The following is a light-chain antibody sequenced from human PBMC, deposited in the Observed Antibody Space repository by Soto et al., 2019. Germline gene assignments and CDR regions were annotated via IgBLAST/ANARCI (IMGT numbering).Light chain of an antibody. CDR2: GAS. CDR3: QQYGSSPYT. Sequence: EIVLTQSPGTLSVSSGESATLSCRASQSVTSNYVAWYQQKPGLPPRLLIFGASNRATGIPDRFSGGVSGTDFTLTISRLEPEDFPLYICQQYGSSPYTFGLGTKLE. CDR1: QSVTSNY. V-gene: IGKV3-20*01. J-gene: IGKJ2*01.